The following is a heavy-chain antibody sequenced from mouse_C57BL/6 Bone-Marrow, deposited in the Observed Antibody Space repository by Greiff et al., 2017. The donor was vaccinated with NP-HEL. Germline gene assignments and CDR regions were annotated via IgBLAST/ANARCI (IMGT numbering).Heavy chain of an antibody. J-gene: IGHJ4*01. V-gene: IGHV1-5*01. D-gene: IGHD1-1*01. CDR3: TRTGGSSFLYYAMDY. CDR2: IYPGNSDT. CDR1: GYTFTSYW. Sequence: EVQLQQSGTVLARPGASVKMSCKTSGYTFTSYWMHWVKQRPGQGLEWIGAIYPGNSDTSYNQKFKGKAKLTAVTSASTAYMELSSLTNEDSAVYYCTRTGGSSFLYYAMDYWGQGTSVTVSS.